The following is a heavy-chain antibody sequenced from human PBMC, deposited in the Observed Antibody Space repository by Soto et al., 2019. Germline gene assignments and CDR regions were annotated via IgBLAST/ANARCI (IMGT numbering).Heavy chain of an antibody. CDR2: ISYDGSNK. Sequence: QVQLVESGGGVVQPGRSLRLSCAASGFTFSSYGMHWVRQAPGTGLEWVAVISYDGSNKYYADSVKGRFTISRDNSKNTLYLQMNSLRAEDTAVYYCAKAPYSDGCYFDYWGQGTLVTVSS. CDR3: AKAPYSDGCYFDY. D-gene: IGHD4-17*01. V-gene: IGHV3-30*18. CDR1: GFTFSSYG. J-gene: IGHJ4*02.